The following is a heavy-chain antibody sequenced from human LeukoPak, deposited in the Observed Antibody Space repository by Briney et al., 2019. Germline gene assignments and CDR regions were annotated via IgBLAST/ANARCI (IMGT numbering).Heavy chain of an antibody. D-gene: IGHD5-12*01. J-gene: IGHJ4*02. V-gene: IGHV4-34*01. CDR2: MNPSGST. CDR1: GGSFSGYY. Sequence: SETLSLTCAVYGGSFSGYYWTWIRQTPEKGLEWIGEMNPSGSTSYNPSLKSRVTISVDTSKNQFSLKLSSVTAADTAVYYCARDLGHTGYDLYDYWGQGTLVTVSS. CDR3: ARDLGHTGYDLYDY.